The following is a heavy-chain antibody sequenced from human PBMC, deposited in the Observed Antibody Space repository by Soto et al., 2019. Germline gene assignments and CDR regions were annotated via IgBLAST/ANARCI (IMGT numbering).Heavy chain of an antibody. Sequence: PSETLSLTCSVSRAFINSGGFYYSWIRQPPGKGLEWLGYIFHSGSTLYTPSLGGRLTLSADTSRNQLSLHLTSVTAADTAVYYCVRGGIAGHWFDPWGQGILVTVSS. V-gene: IGHV4-31*03. CDR1: RAFINSGGFY. CDR2: IFHSGST. J-gene: IGHJ5*02. CDR3: VRGGIAGHWFDP. D-gene: IGHD2-21*01.